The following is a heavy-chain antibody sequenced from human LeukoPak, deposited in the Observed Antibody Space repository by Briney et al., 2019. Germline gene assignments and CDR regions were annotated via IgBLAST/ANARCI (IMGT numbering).Heavy chain of an antibody. CDR3: ARGLGYGSGSYPEWFDP. CDR1: GGSISSSRYY. Sequence: PSETLSLTCTVSGGSISSSRYYWAWIRQPPGKGLEWIGSIYYSGNTYYNPSLKSRVTISADTSKNQFSLKLSSVTAADTAVYYCARGLGYGSGSYPEWFDPWGQGTLVTVSS. D-gene: IGHD3-10*01. J-gene: IGHJ5*02. CDR2: IYYSGNT. V-gene: IGHV4-39*01.